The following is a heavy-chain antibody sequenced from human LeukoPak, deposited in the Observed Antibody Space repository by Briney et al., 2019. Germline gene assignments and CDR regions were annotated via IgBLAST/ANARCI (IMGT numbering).Heavy chain of an antibody. CDR2: INHSGST. J-gene: IGHJ4*02. Sequence: PSETLSLTCAVYGGSFSGYYWSWIRQPPGKGLEWIGEINHSGSTNYNPSLKGRVTISVDTSKNQFSLKLSSVTAADTAVYYCARENRLGYCSSTSRLPFDYWGQGTLVTVSS. CDR3: ARENRLGYCSSTSRLPFDY. V-gene: IGHV4-34*01. CDR1: GGSFSGYY. D-gene: IGHD2-2*01.